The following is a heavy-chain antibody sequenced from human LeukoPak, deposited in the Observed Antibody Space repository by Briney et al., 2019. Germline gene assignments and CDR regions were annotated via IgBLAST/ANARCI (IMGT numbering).Heavy chain of an antibody. Sequence: GVPLTLFCTASGFPLCSYEVIWVPRSPGKARVWVTYISSSGSTIYYADSVKGRFTIYRDNAKNSLYLKMNSLRAEDTAVYYCASSGWSLQHDAFDIWGQGTMVTVSS. CDR1: GFPLCSYE. D-gene: IGHD6-19*01. J-gene: IGHJ3*02. CDR3: ASSGWSLQHDAFDI. CDR2: ISSSGSTI. V-gene: IGHV3-48*03.